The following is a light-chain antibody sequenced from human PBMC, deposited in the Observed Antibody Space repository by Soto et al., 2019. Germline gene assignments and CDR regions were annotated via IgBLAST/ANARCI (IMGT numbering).Light chain of an antibody. V-gene: IGKV3-20*01. CDR2: GAS. CDR3: QQYGSSPSIT. CDR1: QSVSSSY. Sequence: EIVMTQSPPTLSGSPVERATLSCRASQSVSSSYLAWYQQKPGQAHRLVIYGASSRATGIPDRFSGSGSGTDFTLTIRRLEPEDFAVYYCQQYGSSPSITFGQGTRREIK. J-gene: IGKJ5*01.